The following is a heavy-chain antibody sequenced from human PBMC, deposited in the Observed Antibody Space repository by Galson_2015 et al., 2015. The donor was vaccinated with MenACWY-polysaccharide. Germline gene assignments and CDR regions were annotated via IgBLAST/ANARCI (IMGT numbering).Heavy chain of an antibody. CDR1: GFTFSTYG. CDR3: ARSHVVVVTATQDTNSFDI. V-gene: IGHV3-33*01. J-gene: IGHJ3*02. Sequence: SLRLSCAASGFTFSTYGMHWVRQAPGKGLEWVAVIWYDGSNKYYTDSVKGRFTISRDNSKNTLYLQMNSLRAEDTAVYYCARSHVVVVTATQDTNSFDIWGQGTMVTVSS. D-gene: IGHD2-21*02. CDR2: IWYDGSNK.